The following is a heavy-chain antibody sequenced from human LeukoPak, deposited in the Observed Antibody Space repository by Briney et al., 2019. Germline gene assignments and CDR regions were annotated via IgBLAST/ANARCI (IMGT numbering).Heavy chain of an antibody. V-gene: IGHV3-74*01. CDR2: INSDGSST. CDR1: GFTLSSYW. CDR3: AREEVAVADQDYYYYGMDV. Sequence: GGSLRLSCAASGFTLSSYWMHWVRQAPGKGLVWVSRINSDGSSTSYADSVKGRFTISRDNAKNTLYLQMNSLRAEDTAVYYCAREEVAVADQDYYYYGMDVWGQGTTVTVSS. J-gene: IGHJ6*02. D-gene: IGHD6-19*01.